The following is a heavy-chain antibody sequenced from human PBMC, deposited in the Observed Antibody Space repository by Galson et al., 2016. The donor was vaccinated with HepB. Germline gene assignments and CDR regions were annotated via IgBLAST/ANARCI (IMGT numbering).Heavy chain of an antibody. Sequence: SETLSLTCSVSGGSINSYYWSWIRQPPGKGLEWIGNIYYSGSTNYNPSLKSRVTISVDTSKNHFSLKLSSVTAADTAVYYCARGNYNFWSGYDYWGQGTLVTVSS. D-gene: IGHD3-3*01. V-gene: IGHV4-59*01. CDR2: IYYSGST. CDR3: ARGNYNFWSGYDY. J-gene: IGHJ4*02. CDR1: GGSINSYY.